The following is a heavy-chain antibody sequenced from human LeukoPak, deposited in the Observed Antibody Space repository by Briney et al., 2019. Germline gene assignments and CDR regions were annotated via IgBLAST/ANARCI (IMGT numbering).Heavy chain of an antibody. Sequence: GGSLRLSCVASGFKFDDCAMHWVRQAPGKGLVWVSRIHRDGNNINYADFVQGRFTVSRDNAKNTLYLQMHSLRVEDTAMYYCARGLRDRYGMDVWGQGTTVTVSS. CDR2: IHRDGNNI. CDR3: ARGLRDRYGMDV. CDR1: GFKFDDCA. J-gene: IGHJ6*02. V-gene: IGHV3-74*01.